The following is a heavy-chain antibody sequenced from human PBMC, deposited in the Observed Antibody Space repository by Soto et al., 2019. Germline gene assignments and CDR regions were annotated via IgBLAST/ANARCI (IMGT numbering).Heavy chain of an antibody. CDR1: GGSISSYY. J-gene: IGHJ6*02. V-gene: IGHV4-59*01. D-gene: IGHD3-22*01. Sequence: SETLSLTCTVSGGSISSYYWSWIRQPPGKGLEWIGYIYYSGSTNYNPSLKSRVTISVDTSKNQFSLKLSSVTAADTAVYYCARGAEDYYDSSCYSYVMDVWGQGTTVTVSS. CDR2: IYYSGST. CDR3: ARGAEDYYDSSCYSYVMDV.